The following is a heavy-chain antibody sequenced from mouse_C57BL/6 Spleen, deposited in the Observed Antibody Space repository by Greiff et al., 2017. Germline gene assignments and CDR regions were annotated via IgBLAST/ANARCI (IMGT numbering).Heavy chain of an antibody. CDR2: YPGSGNTY. CDR3: RRVRD. Sequence: VHVKQSGPELVKPGASVKMSCKASGYTFTDYYMHWVKQKPGKGLEWIGEIYPGSGNTYYNEKFKGKATLTADTSSSTAYMQLSSLTSEDSAVYFCARRVRDWGQGTTLTVSS. J-gene: IGHJ2*01. D-gene: IGHD2-14*01. V-gene: IGHV1-83*01. CDR1: YTFTDYYM.